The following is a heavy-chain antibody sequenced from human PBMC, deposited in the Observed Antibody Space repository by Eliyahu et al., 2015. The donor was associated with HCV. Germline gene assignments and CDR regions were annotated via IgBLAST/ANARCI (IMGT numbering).Heavy chain of an antibody. J-gene: IGHJ6*02. D-gene: IGHD4-23*01. CDR3: AKEMYGGNTDYYYYYGMDV. CDR2: ISRDGTNK. CDR1: RFXFXXXG. V-gene: IGHV3-30*18. Sequence: QVQMVESGGGVVQPGRSLRLSCXASRFXFXXXGXXWVRQAPGKGLEWVAFISRDGTNKYYADSVKGRFTISRDNSKNTLFLQMSSLSTEDTAVYFCAKEMYGGNTDYYYYYGMDVWGRGTTVTVSS.